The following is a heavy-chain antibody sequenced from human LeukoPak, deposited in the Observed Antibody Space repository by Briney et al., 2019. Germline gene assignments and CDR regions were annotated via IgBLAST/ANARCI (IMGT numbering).Heavy chain of an antibody. V-gene: IGHV1-2*02. D-gene: IGHD2-21*02. J-gene: IGHJ6*03. CDR1: GYTITDYY. Sequence: ASVKVSCKGSGYTITDYYIHWVRQAPGQGLEWMGWINPNSGGTNYAQKFQGRVTMTRDTSISTAYMDLSRLRSDDTAVYYCARGVTARGFYYYMDVWGKGTTVTISS. CDR2: INPNSGGT. CDR3: ARGVTARGFYYYMDV.